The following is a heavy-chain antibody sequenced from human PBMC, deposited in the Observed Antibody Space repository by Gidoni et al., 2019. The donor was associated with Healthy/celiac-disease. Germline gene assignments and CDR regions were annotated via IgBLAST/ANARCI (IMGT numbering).Heavy chain of an antibody. J-gene: IGHJ4*02. V-gene: IGHV1-2*06. D-gene: IGHD3-10*01. CDR3: ARLRSSGSDY. CDR2: INPNSVGT. Sequence: QVQLVQSGAEVKKPGAPVKVSCQASGYHFTGYYMHWARQAPGQGIEWMGRINPNSVGTNYAQKFQGRGTMTRDTAISTAYMELSRLRSDDTAVYYCARLRSSGSDYWGQGTLVTVSS. CDR1: GYHFTGYY.